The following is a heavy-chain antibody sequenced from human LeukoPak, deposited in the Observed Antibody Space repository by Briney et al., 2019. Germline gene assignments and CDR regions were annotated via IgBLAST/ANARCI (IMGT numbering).Heavy chain of an antibody. Sequence: GESLKISCMGSGYSFTSYWIGWVRQMPGKGLEWMGIIYPGDSDTRYSPSFQGQVTISADKSISTAYLQWSSLKASDTAMYYCARGMIAVAGHDAFDIWGQGTMVTVSS. CDR3: ARGMIAVAGHDAFDI. CDR2: IYPGDSDT. V-gene: IGHV5-51*01. CDR1: GYSFTSYW. J-gene: IGHJ3*02. D-gene: IGHD6-19*01.